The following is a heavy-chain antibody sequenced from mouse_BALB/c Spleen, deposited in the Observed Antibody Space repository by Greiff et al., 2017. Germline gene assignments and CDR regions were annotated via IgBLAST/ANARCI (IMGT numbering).Heavy chain of an antibody. CDR2: ISSGGSYT. J-gene: IGHJ2*01. Sequence: DVMLVESGGDLVKPGGSLKLSCAASGFTFSSYGMSWVRQTPDKRLEWVATISSGGSYTYYPDSVKGRFTISRDNAKNTLYLQMSSLKSEDTAMYYCARNWDGRGVDYWGQGTTLTVSS. CDR1: GFTFSSYG. D-gene: IGHD4-1*01. V-gene: IGHV5-6*02. CDR3: ARNWDGRGVDY.